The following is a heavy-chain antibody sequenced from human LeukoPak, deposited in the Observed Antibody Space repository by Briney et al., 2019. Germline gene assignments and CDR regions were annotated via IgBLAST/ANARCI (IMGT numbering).Heavy chain of an antibody. CDR1: GFTFSRYW. CDR2: IKSDGKT. V-gene: IGHV3-74*01. D-gene: IGHD3-22*01. Sequence: GGSLRLSCEASGFTFSRYWMHWVRQAPGKGLVWVSRIKSDGKTNYADSVKGRFTISRDNTKNTVSLQMDSLRAEDTGVYYCARAPSEVGGYYPEYFRHWGQGTLVTVSS. J-gene: IGHJ1*01. CDR3: ARAPSEVGGYYPEYFRH.